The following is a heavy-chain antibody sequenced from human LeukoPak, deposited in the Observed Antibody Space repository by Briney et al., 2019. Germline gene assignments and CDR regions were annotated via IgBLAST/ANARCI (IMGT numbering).Heavy chain of an antibody. J-gene: IGHJ4*02. D-gene: IGHD1-26*01. CDR3: ARDGNFDY. CDR1: GYIFTGYY. V-gene: IGHV1-2*02. Sequence: ASVKVSCKASGYIFTGYYLHWARQAPGKGLEWMGWINPNSGDTSYARKFQGRVTLTSDTSINTAYMELSSLRFDDTAVYYCARDGNFDYWGQGTLVTVSS. CDR2: INPNSGDT.